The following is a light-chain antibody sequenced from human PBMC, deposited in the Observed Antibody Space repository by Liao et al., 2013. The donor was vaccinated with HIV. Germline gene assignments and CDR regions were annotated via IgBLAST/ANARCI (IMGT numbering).Light chain of an antibody. CDR3: QVWDSSTAWV. Sequence: SNVLTQPPSVSVAPGQTARITCGGDNIGDKSVHWYQQRPGQAPVLLIYYNSDRPSGIPERFSGSNSGHTATLTISRVEAGDEADYYCQVWDSSTAWVFGGGTKLTVL. CDR1: NIGDKS. J-gene: IGLJ3*02. CDR2: YNS. V-gene: IGLV3-21*01.